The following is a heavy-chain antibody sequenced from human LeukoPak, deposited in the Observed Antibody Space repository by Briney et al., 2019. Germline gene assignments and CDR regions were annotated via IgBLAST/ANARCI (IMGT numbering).Heavy chain of an antibody. CDR2: IYYSGST. D-gene: IGHD2-2*01. Sequence: SETLSLTCTVSGGSISSSSYYWGWIRQPPGKGLEWIESIYYSGSTYYNPSLKSRVTISVDTSKNQFSLKLSSVTAADTAVYYCARAIYCSSTSCHLSGWFDPWGQGTLVTVSS. CDR3: ARAIYCSSTSCHLSGWFDP. CDR1: GGSISSSSYY. J-gene: IGHJ5*02. V-gene: IGHV4-39*01.